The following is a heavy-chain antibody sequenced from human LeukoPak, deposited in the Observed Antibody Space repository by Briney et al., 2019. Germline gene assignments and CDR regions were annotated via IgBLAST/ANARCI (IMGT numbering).Heavy chain of an antibody. J-gene: IGHJ6*03. Sequence: ASVKVSCKASGYTFTSYGISWVRQAPGQGLEWMGWISAYNGNTNYAQKLQGRVTMTTDTSTSTAYMELRSLRSDDTAVYYCAREGGYYDFWSGYLNYYYYMDVWGKGTTVTVSS. D-gene: IGHD3-3*01. CDR1: GYTFTSYG. V-gene: IGHV1-18*01. CDR3: AREGGYYDFWSGYLNYYYYMDV. CDR2: ISAYNGNT.